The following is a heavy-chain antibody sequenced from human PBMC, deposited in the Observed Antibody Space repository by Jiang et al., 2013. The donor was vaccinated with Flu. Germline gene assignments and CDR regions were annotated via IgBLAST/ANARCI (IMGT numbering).Heavy chain of an antibody. J-gene: IGHJ6*02. CDR1: GGSISSGAYY. CDR2: IYYSGST. D-gene: IGHD4-17*01. V-gene: IGHV4-31*03. CDR3: ARVTTGKNGMDV. Sequence: GPGLVKPSQTLSLTCTVSGGSISSGAYYWNWIRQHPEKGLEWIGYIYYSGSTYYNPSLKSRVTISVDTSKNQFSLKLNSVTTADTAVYYCARVTTGKNGMDVWGQGTTVTVSS.